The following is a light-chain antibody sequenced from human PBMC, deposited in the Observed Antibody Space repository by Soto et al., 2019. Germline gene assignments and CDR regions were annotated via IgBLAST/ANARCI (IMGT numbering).Light chain of an antibody. Sequence: QSALTQPASVSGSPGQSITISCTGTSSDIGDYNFVSWHQHYPGQAPKLMIYEVSNRPSGVSNRFSASKSGNTASLTISGLQTEDEADYYCASYTTGSTLVVFGGGTKLTVL. V-gene: IGLV2-14*01. J-gene: IGLJ3*02. CDR1: SSDIGDYNF. CDR2: EVS. CDR3: ASYTTGSTLVV.